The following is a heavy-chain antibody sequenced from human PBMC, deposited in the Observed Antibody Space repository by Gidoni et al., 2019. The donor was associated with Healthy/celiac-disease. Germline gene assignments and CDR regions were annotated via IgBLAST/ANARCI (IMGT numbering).Heavy chain of an antibody. D-gene: IGHD3-16*02. J-gene: IGHJ4*02. Sequence: QVHLVPSGAEVQKHWSSVKVSCKASGGTFCSSSISWVRQAPGQGLDWMGGIIPIVGTANKAEKVQGRVTITAEEYTSTAYMELSRLRYEDTDVDYWARGGQGGAYDYVWGSYRPTLKFDYWGQGTLVTVSS. CDR1: GGTFCSSS. CDR2: IIPIVGTA. V-gene: IGHV1-69*01. CDR3: ARGGQGGAYDYVWGSYRPTLKFDY.